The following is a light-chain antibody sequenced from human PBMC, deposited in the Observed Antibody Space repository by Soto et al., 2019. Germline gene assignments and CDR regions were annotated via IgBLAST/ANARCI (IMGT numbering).Light chain of an antibody. CDR1: QSISVY. CDR2: SAS. J-gene: IGKJ1*01. V-gene: IGKV1-39*01. CDR3: QQTYSIPWT. Sequence: DIQMTQSPSSLSASVGDSVTITCRPSQSISVYLNWYQHKPGKAPNLLIYSASTLQSGVTSRFAGSASGTTFTLTISSLQPEDFATYFCQQTYSIPWTFGQGTKVEIK.